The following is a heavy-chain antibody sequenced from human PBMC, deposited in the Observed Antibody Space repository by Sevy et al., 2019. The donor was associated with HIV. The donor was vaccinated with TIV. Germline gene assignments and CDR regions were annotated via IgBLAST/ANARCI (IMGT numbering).Heavy chain of an antibody. V-gene: IGHV1-18*01. CDR1: GYTFSSYG. Sequence: ASVKVSCKASGYTFSSYGISWVRQAPGQGLEWMGWISTYNGNTNYAQKLQGRVTMTTDTSTSTAYMELRSLRSDDTAVYYCARLELSGSGWYGNGMDVWGQGTTVTVS. CDR2: ISTYNGNT. J-gene: IGHJ6*02. CDR3: ARLELSGSGWYGNGMDV. D-gene: IGHD6-19*01.